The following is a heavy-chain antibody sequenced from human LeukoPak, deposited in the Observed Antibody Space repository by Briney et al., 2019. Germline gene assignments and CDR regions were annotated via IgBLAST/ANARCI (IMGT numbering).Heavy chain of an antibody. J-gene: IGHJ4*02. CDR3: AKEREYGSGSYYDY. CDR2: ISGSGGST. Sequence: PGGSLRLSCAASGFTFGSYAMSWVRQAPGKGLEWVSAISGSGGSTYYADSVKGRFTISRDNSKNTLYLQMNSLRAEDTAVYYCAKEREYGSGSYYDYWGQGTLVTVSS. D-gene: IGHD3-10*01. V-gene: IGHV3-23*01. CDR1: GFTFGSYA.